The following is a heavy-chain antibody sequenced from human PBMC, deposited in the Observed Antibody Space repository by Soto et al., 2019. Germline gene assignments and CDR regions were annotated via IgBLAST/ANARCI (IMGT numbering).Heavy chain of an antibody. J-gene: IGHJ4*02. CDR2: ISAYNGTT. CDR3: ARSGQQLKHDY. D-gene: IGHD6-13*01. CDR1: GYTFTSYG. V-gene: IGHV1-18*01. Sequence: QVQLVQSGAEVKKPGASVKVSCKASGYTFTSYGISWVRQAPGQGLEWMGWISAYNGTTNYAQKLQGRVTMTTDASTITAYTELRSLRSDDTAVYYCARSGQQLKHDYWCQGTLVTVSS.